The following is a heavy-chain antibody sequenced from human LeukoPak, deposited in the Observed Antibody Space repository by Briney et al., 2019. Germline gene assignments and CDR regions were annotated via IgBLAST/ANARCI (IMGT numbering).Heavy chain of an antibody. CDR2: ISYDGSNK. V-gene: IGHV3-30*18. J-gene: IGHJ3*02. CDR3: AKSGGCSGGSCYSDDAFDI. D-gene: IGHD2-15*01. CDR1: GFTFSSYG. Sequence: PGGSLRLSCAASGFTFSSYGMHWVRQAPGKGLEWVAVISYDGSNKYYADSVKGRFTISRDNSKNTLYLQMNSLRAEDTAVYYCAKSGGCSGGSCYSDDAFDIWSQGTMVTVSS.